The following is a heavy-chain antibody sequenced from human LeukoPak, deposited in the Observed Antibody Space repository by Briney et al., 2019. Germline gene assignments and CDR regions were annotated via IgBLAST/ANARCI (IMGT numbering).Heavy chain of an antibody. Sequence: PSETLSLTCTVSGGSISSYYWSWIRQPAGKGLEWIGRIYTSGSTNYNPSLKSRVTMSVDTSKNQFSLKLSSVTAADTAVYYCARGLGQQLSYYYYYYMDVWGKGTTVTVSS. D-gene: IGHD6-13*01. CDR2: IYTSGST. CDR3: ARGLGQQLSYYYYYYMDV. CDR1: GGSISSYY. J-gene: IGHJ6*03. V-gene: IGHV4-4*07.